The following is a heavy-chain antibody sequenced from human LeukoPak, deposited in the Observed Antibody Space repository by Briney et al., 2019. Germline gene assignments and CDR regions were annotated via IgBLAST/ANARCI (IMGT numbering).Heavy chain of an antibody. Sequence: GGSLRLSCAASGFTFTSYSMSWVRQAPGKGLEWVSGTSDRGDYTYYADSVKGRFTISRDSSKNTLFLQMNGLRAEDTALYFCARKAQYNGHYPLDYWGQGTLVTVSS. CDR1: GFTFTSYS. CDR3: ARKAQYNGHYPLDY. CDR2: TSDRGDYT. J-gene: IGHJ4*02. V-gene: IGHV3-23*01. D-gene: IGHD1-7*01.